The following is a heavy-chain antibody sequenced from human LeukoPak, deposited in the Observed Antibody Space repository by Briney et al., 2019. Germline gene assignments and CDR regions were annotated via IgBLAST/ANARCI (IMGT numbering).Heavy chain of an antibody. CDR2: ISTSSSYI. D-gene: IGHD3-10*01. CDR1: GFTFSSYS. V-gene: IGHV3-21*01. J-gene: IGHJ4*02. CDR3: ARDAYNSGNYFSWYIDY. Sequence: GGSLRLSCAASGFTFSSYSMNWVRQAPGKGLEWVSSISTSSSYIYYADSVKGRFTISRDNAKNSLYLQMNSLRTEDTAVYYCARDAYNSGNYFSWYIDYWGQGTLVTVSS.